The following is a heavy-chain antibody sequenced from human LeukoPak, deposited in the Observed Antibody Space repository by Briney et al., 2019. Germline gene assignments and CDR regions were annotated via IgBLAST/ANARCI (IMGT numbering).Heavy chain of an antibody. J-gene: IGHJ4*02. CDR3: ARVGDILTGYLDY. CDR1: GGSFSGYY. D-gene: IGHD3-9*01. CDR2: IYYSGST. V-gene: IGHV4-34*09. Sequence: SETLSLTCAVYGGSFSGYYWSWIRQPPGKGLEWIGYIYYSGSTYYNPSLKSRVTISVDTSKNQFSLKLSSVTAADTAVYYCARVGDILTGYLDYWGREPWSPSPQ.